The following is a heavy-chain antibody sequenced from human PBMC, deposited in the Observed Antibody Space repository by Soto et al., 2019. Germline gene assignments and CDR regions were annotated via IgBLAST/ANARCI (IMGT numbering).Heavy chain of an antibody. Sequence: QVRLVQSGAEVQRPGASINISCQATGYPFTGSYLHWIRRAPGHGLQWMGMINPDTGSTTYAETFQGRVAMSTDRSAGTVYLGLGGLTSDDTATYYCARQYCSGTDCYWYFDFWGQGTFVTVSS. D-gene: IGHD2-15*01. V-gene: IGHV1-46*01. CDR1: GYPFTGSY. CDR3: ARQYCSGTDCYWYFDF. CDR2: INPDTGST. J-gene: IGHJ4*02.